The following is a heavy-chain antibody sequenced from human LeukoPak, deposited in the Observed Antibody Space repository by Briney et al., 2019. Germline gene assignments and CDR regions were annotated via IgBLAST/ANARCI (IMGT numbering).Heavy chain of an antibody. J-gene: IGHJ6*04. CDR3: ASPGSGSSDYYYYGMDV. CDR1: GGTFSNYA. D-gene: IGHD3-10*01. Sequence: ASVKVSCKASGGTFSNYAISWVRQAPGQGLEWMGGIIPIFGTANYAQKLQGRVTITADESTSTAYMELSSLRSEDTAVYYCASPGSGSSDYYYYGMDVWGKGATVTVSS. CDR2: IIPIFGTA. V-gene: IGHV1-69*01.